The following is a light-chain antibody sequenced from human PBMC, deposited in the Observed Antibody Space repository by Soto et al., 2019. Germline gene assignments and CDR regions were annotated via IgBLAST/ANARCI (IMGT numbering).Light chain of an antibody. CDR1: SSNIGSNY. CDR3: AAWDDSLSGPDWV. J-gene: IGLJ3*02. V-gene: IGLV1-47*02. CDR2: SNN. Sequence: QSVLTQPPSASRTPGQRVTISCSGSSSNIGSNYVYWYQQLPGTAPKLLIYSNNQRPSGVPDRFSGSKSGTSASLAISGLRSEDEADYYCAAWDDSLSGPDWVFGGGTKLTVL.